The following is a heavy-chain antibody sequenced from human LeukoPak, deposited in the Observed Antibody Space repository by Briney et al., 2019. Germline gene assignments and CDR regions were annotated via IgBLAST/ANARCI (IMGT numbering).Heavy chain of an antibody. CDR3: ARSRVGTDWFH. V-gene: IGHV3-66*01. J-gene: IGHJ4*02. CDR2: IYSGGST. Sequence: GGSLRLSCAASGFTVSSNYMSWVRQAPGKGLEWVSVIYSGGSTYYADSVKGRFTISRDNSKNTLYLQMNSLRAEDTAVYYCARSRVGTDWFHWGQRTLVTVSS. D-gene: IGHD3-9*01. CDR1: GFTVSSNY.